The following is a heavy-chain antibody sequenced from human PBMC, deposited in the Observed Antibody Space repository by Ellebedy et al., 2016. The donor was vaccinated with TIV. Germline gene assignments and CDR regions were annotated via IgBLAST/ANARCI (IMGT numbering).Heavy chain of an antibody. Sequence: GESLKISXAASGFTFSEHYMSWIRQAPGRGLEWVSSISTSGSQLNYPDALKGRFTISRDSAKNSVYLQMDSLTVEDTGIYYCARASYNTAWGDVWGQGTTVTVSS. J-gene: IGHJ6*02. D-gene: IGHD6-19*01. CDR3: ARASYNTAWGDV. V-gene: IGHV3-11*06. CDR1: GFTFSEHY. CDR2: ISTSGSQL.